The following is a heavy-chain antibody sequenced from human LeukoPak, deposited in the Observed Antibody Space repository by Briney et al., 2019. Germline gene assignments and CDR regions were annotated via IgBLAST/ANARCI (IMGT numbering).Heavy chain of an antibody. V-gene: IGHV1-69*06. Sequence: SVKVACKASGGTFSSYAISWVRQAPGQGLEWMGGIIPIFGTANYAQKFQGRVTITADKSTSTAYMELSSLRSEDTAVYYCAGSDSSGYYPDYWGQGTLVTVSS. J-gene: IGHJ4*02. CDR2: IIPIFGTA. CDR1: GGTFSSYA. D-gene: IGHD3-22*01. CDR3: AGSDSSGYYPDY.